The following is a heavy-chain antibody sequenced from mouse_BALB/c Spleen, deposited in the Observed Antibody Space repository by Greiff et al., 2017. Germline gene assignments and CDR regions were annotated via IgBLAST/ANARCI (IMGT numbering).Heavy chain of an antibody. J-gene: IGHJ2*01. CDR3: GKDGNYAVYYFDY. D-gene: IGHD2-1*01. CDR1: GYTFTSYY. Sequence: EVQLQQSGPELVKPGASVRISCKASGYTFTSYYIHWVKQRPGQGLEWIGRINPYNGDTFYNQKFKGKATLTVDKSSSTAHMELLSLTSEDSAVYYCGKDGNYAVYYFDYWGQGTTLTVSS. V-gene: IGHV1-37*01. CDR2: INPYNGDT.